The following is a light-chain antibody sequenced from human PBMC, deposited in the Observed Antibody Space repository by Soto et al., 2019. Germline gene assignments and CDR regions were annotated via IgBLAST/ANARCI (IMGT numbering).Light chain of an antibody. V-gene: IGLV2-14*01. CDR2: EVS. CDR3: SSFTGSTTWV. J-gene: IGLJ3*02. Sequence: QSALTQPASLSGSPGQSITMFCTGTSNDIGGYNYVSWYQQPPGKAPKLIIYEVSNRPSGISSRFSGSKSANTASLTITGLQAEDEAEYYCSSFTGSTTWVFGGGTKLTVL. CDR1: SNDIGGYNY.